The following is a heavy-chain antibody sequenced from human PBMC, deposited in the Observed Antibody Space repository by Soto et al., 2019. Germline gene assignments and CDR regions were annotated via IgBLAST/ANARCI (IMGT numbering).Heavy chain of an antibody. CDR2: ISGSGGST. CDR1: GFTFSSYA. V-gene: IGHV3-23*01. J-gene: IGHJ4*02. CDR3: AKGYLFYSGYDNTYYFDY. Sequence: PGGSLRLSCAASGFTFSSYAMSWVRQAPGKGLEWVSAISGSGGSTYYADSVKGRFTISRDNSKNTLYLQMNSLRAEDTAVYYCAKGYLFYSGYDNTYYFDYWGQGTLVTVSS. D-gene: IGHD5-12*01.